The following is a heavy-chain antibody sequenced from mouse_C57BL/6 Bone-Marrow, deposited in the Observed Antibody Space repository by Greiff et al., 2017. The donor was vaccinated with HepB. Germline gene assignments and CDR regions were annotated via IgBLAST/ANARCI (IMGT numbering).Heavy chain of an antibody. CDR1: GFTFSDYY. CDR2: ISNGGGST. D-gene: IGHD2-1*01. J-gene: IGHJ4*01. Sequence: DVHLVESGGGLVQPGGSLKLSCAASGFTFSDYYMYWVRQTPEKRLEWVAYISNGGGSTYYPDTVKGRFTISRDNAKNTLYLQMSRLKSEDAAMYYCARQGYYGNPYYAMDYWGQGTSVTVSS. V-gene: IGHV5-12*01. CDR3: ARQGYYGNPYYAMDY.